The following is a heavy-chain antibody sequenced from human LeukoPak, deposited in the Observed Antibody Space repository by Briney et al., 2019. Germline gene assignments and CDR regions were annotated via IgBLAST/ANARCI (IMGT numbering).Heavy chain of an antibody. Sequence: SQTLSLTCTVSGGSISSGGYYWSWIRQHPGKGLEWIGYIYYSGSTYYNPSLKSRVTISVDTSKNQFSLKLSSVTAADTAVYCCATGMVRGPKGFDYWGQGTLVTVSS. V-gene: IGHV4-31*03. CDR1: GGSISSGGYY. CDR2: IYYSGST. J-gene: IGHJ4*02. CDR3: ATGMVRGPKGFDY. D-gene: IGHD3-10*01.